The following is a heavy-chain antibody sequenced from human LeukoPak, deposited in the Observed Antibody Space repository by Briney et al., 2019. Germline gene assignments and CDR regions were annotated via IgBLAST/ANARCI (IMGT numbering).Heavy chain of an antibody. D-gene: IGHD2-2*01. J-gene: IGHJ4*02. CDR2: LDGSGSAT. CDR1: GFTFRSYA. CDR3: AKKGSLVSPGNYFDY. V-gene: IGHV3-23*05. Sequence: PGGSLRLSCAASGFTFRSYAMSWVRQAPGQGLEWVSSLDGSGSATYYADSVKGRFTISRDNSKNTLYLQMDSLRAEDTAIYYCAKKGSLVSPGNYFDYWGQGTLVTVSS.